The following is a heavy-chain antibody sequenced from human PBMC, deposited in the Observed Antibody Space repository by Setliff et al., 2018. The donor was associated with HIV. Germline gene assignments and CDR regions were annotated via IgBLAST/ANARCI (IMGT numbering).Heavy chain of an antibody. CDR3: ARADYDILTAYYSSAFDM. D-gene: IGHD3-9*01. CDR1: AFTFSTFA. V-gene: IGHV3-30*08. J-gene: IGHJ3*02. Sequence: PGESLKISCEVSAFTFSTFAKHWVRQAPGKGPEWVGVISNDGSDQRYAESVKGRFTISRDNSKSMLYLQMNNLRVDDTAMYYCARADYDILTAYYSSAFDMWGQGTMVTVSS. CDR2: ISNDGSDQ.